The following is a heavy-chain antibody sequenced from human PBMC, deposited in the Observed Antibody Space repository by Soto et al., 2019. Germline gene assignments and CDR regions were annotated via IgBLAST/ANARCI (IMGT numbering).Heavy chain of an antibody. J-gene: IGHJ5*02. Sequence: QVQLVQSGAEVKKPGASVKVSCTASAYTFTSYDINWMRQATGQGLEWMGWMNPNSGNTGYAQKFQGRVSMARNTSINAADMELSSLRSEDTAVYYCARANYGSGRRWSAPCGQGALVIVSS. CDR1: AYTFTSYD. CDR3: ARANYGSGRRWSAP. CDR2: MNPNSGNT. D-gene: IGHD3-10*01. V-gene: IGHV1-8*01.